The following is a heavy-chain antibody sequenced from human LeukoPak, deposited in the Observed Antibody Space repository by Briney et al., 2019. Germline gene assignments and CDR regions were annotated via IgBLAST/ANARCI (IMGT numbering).Heavy chain of an antibody. V-gene: IGHV4-34*01. J-gene: IGHJ4*02. D-gene: IGHD6-6*01. Sequence: SETLSLTCAVYGGSFSGYYWSWIRQPPGKGLEWIGEINHSGSTNYNPSLKSRVTISVDTSKNQFSLKLSSLTAADTAVFYCARGRLAARHYFDYWGQGNLITVSS. CDR2: INHSGST. CDR3: ARGRLAARHYFDY. CDR1: GGSFSGYY.